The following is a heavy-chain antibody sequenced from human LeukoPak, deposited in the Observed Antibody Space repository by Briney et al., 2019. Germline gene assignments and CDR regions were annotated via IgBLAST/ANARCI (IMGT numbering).Heavy chain of an antibody. V-gene: IGHV3-53*04. J-gene: IGHJ6*02. Sequence: HLGGSLRLSCAASGFTFSSYWMSWVRQAPGKGLECVSVIFYDGSTYYADSVKGRFTISRHNSKNTVYLQMNSLRAEDTAVYYCARFGSGSFSYYYYGMDLWGQGTTVTVSS. CDR1: GFTFSSYW. D-gene: IGHD3-10*01. CDR2: IFYDGST. CDR3: ARFGSGSFSYYYYGMDL.